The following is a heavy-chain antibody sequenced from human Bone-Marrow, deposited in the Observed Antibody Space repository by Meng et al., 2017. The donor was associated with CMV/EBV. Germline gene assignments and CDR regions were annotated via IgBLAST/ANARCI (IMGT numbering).Heavy chain of an antibody. CDR3: ARDLSYEGRGGYDY. Sequence: GESLKISCSASGFTFSRYAMSWVRQAPGKGLEWVSGISGSGGSRYYADYVKGRFTISRDNAKNSRYLEMSSLRTKDMALYYCARDLSYEGRGGYDYWGQGTLVTVSS. D-gene: IGHD3-10*01. J-gene: IGHJ4*02. V-gene: IGHV3-23*01. CDR2: ISGSGGSR. CDR1: GFTFSRYA.